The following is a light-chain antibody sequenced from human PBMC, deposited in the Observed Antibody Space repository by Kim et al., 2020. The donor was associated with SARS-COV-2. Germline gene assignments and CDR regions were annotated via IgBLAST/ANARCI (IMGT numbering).Light chain of an antibody. CDR1: SLRNSY. J-gene: IGLJ2*01. V-gene: IGLV3-19*01. Sequence: SVALGQTVSITGRRDSLRNSYACWYQQTPAQAPVLVFYGKHTRPSGIPHRFSGSSSRATATLTITGTQAEDEADYYCHSRDSSRVVFGGGTQLTVL. CDR3: HSRDSSRVV. CDR2: GKH.